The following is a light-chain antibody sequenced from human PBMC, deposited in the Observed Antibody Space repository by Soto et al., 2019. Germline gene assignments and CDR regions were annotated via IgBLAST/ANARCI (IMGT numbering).Light chain of an antibody. Sequence: SYELTQPPSVSVAPGDTARISCGGNNIGDKSVHWYQQKPGQAPVLAIFYDTDRPSGIPERFSASNSGHTATLTISRVEAGDEADYYCQVWDSISDHRVFGGGTKLTVL. J-gene: IGLJ3*02. V-gene: IGLV3-21*04. CDR2: YDT. CDR3: QVWDSISDHRV. CDR1: NIGDKS.